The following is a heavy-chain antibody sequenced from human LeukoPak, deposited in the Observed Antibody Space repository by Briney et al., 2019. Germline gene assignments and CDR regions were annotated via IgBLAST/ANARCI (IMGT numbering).Heavy chain of an antibody. CDR2: IYYSGST. CDR3: ARGSTIFGVVDY. CDR1: GGSISSSSYY. J-gene: IGHJ4*02. V-gene: IGHV4-39*01. Sequence: SETLSLTCTVSGGSISSSSYYWGWIRQPPGQGLEWIGSIYYSGSTYYNPSLKSRVTISVDTSKNQFSLKLSSVTAADTAVYYCARGSTIFGVVDYWGQGTLVTVSS. D-gene: IGHD3-3*01.